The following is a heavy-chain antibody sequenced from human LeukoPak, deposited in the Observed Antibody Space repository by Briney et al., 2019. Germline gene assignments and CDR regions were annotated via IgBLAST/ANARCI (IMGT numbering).Heavy chain of an antibody. Sequence: GGSLRLSCAASGFTFSSYSMNWVRQAPGKGLEWVSSISSSSSYIYYADSVKGRFTISRDNAKNSLYLQMNSLRAEDTAVYYCARGLWYYYGSGSYYNRTPLGYWGQGTLVTVSS. V-gene: IGHV3-21*01. CDR3: ARGLWYYYGSGSYYNRTPLGY. CDR2: ISSSSSYI. CDR1: GFTFSSYS. J-gene: IGHJ4*02. D-gene: IGHD3-10*01.